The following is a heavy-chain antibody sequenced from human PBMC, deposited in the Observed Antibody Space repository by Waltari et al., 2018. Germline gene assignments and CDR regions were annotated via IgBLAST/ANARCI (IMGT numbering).Heavy chain of an antibody. V-gene: IGHV4-34*01. CDR1: GGSFSGYS. J-gene: IGHJ2*01. CDR3: ARGWPPRTVTTGGYFDL. D-gene: IGHD4-17*01. CDR2: INHSGST. Sequence: QVQLQQWGAGLLKPSETLSLTCAAYGGSFSGYSWSWTRQPPGKGLEWIGEINHSGSTNYNPSLKSRVTISVDTSKNQFSLKLSSVTAADTAVYYCARGWPPRTVTTGGYFDLWGRGTLVTVSS.